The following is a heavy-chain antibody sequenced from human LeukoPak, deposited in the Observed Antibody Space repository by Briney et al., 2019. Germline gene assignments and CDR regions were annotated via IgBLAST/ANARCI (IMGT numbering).Heavy chain of an antibody. CDR2: IYSGGST. D-gene: IGHD1-26*01. Sequence: GGSLRLSCAASGLTVSSNSMSWVRQAPGKGLEWVSFIYSGGSTYYADSVKGRFTISRDNSKNTLYLQMNSLRAEDTAVYYCAGRGVLVGATFYWGQGTLVTVSS. J-gene: IGHJ4*02. CDR3: AGRGVLVGATFY. CDR1: GLTVSSNS. V-gene: IGHV3-66*04.